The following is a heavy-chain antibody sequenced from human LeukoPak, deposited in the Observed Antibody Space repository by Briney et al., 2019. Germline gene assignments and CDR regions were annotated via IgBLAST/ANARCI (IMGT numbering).Heavy chain of an antibody. J-gene: IGHJ4*02. CDR1: GFTFSSYG. Sequence: GRSLRLSCAASGFTFSSYGMHWVRQAPGKGLEWVAVISYDGSNKYYADSVKGRFTIYRNNSKNTLYLQMNSQRAEGTAVYDCARDQREYSSSWYYFDDRGQVTLVTAAS. CDR2: ISYDGSNK. V-gene: IGHV3-30*05. D-gene: IGHD6-13*01. CDR3: ARDQREYSSSWYYFDD.